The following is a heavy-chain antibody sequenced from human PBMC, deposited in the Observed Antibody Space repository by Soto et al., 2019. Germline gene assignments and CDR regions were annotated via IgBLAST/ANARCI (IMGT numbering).Heavy chain of an antibody. J-gene: IGHJ6*03. CDR1: GGSISSSSYY. V-gene: IGHV4-39*01. D-gene: IGHD3-10*01. CDR2: IYYSGST. CDR3: ARHGHGSGSYYNSYYYYYYMDV. Sequence: SETLSLTCTVSGGSISSSSYYWGWIRQPPGKGLEWIGSIYYSGSTYYNPSLKSRVTISVDTSKNQFSLKLSSVTAADTAVYYCARHGHGSGSYYNSYYYYYYMDVWGKGTTVTVSS.